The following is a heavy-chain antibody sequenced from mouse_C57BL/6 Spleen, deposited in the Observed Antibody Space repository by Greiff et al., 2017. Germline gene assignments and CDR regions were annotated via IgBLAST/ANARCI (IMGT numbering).Heavy chain of an antibody. CDR3: ASERFYYGSSFGY. Sequence: QVQLQQPGAELVKPGASVKLSCKASGYTFTSYWMHWVKQRPGQGLEWIGMIHPNSGSTTSNEKFKSKATFTVDKSSNKAYMQLSSQTSEYSAVYYCASERFYYGSSFGYWGQGTTLTVSS. J-gene: IGHJ2*01. CDR2: IHPNSGST. CDR1: GYTFTSYW. V-gene: IGHV1-64*01. D-gene: IGHD1-1*01.